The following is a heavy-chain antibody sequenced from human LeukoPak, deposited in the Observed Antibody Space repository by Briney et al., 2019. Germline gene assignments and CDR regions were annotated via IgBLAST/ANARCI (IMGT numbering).Heavy chain of an antibody. Sequence: SVKVSCKASVGTFSSYAISWVRQAPGQGLEWMGSIIPILGIANYAQKFQGRVTITADKSTSTAFMELSSLRSEDTAVYYCASDTYYDFWSDSYYFDYWGQGTLVTVSS. J-gene: IGHJ4*02. D-gene: IGHD3-3*01. CDR2: IIPILGIA. CDR3: ASDTYYDFWSDSYYFDY. V-gene: IGHV1-69*04. CDR1: VGTFSSYA.